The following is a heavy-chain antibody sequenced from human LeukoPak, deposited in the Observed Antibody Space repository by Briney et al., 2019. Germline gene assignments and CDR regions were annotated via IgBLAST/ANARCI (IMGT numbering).Heavy chain of an antibody. CDR1: GFTFSSYE. D-gene: IGHD6-13*01. CDR3: ARGTAPGPYDY. V-gene: IGHV3-33*08. Sequence: GGSLRLSCAASGFTFSSYEMNWVRQAPGKGLEWVAVIWYDGSNEYYAEFVKGRFTISRDNSKNTVYLQMNSLRAEDTAMYYCARGTAPGPYDYWGQGTLVTVSS. CDR2: IWYDGSNE. J-gene: IGHJ4*02.